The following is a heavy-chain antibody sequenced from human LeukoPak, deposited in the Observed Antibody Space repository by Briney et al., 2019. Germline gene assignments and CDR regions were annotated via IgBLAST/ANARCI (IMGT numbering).Heavy chain of an antibody. V-gene: IGHV1-46*01. Sequence: ASVTVSCKASGYSFTNYYIHWVRQAPGQGLEWMGMINPSDSSTTYPQKFQGRVTMTRDTSTSTVYMELSSLRSEDTAVYYCGRAFIVVKAAAINGPINWFDPWGQGTLVTVSS. J-gene: IGHJ5*02. D-gene: IGHD2-2*02. CDR3: GRAFIVVKAAAINGPINWFDP. CDR1: GYSFTNYY. CDR2: INPSDSST.